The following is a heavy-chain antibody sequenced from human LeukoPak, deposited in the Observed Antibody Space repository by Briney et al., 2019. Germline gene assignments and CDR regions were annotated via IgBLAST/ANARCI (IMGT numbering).Heavy chain of an antibody. D-gene: IGHD3-10*01. CDR1: GGSISSGDYY. Sequence: SETLSLTCTVSGGSISSGDYYWSWIRQPPGKGLEWIGYIYYNGSTYYNPSLKSRVTISVNTSKNQFSLKLSSVTAADTAVYYCARTSLGGAWFDPWGQGTLVTVSS. J-gene: IGHJ5*02. V-gene: IGHV4-30-4*08. CDR2: IYYNGST. CDR3: ARTSLGGAWFDP.